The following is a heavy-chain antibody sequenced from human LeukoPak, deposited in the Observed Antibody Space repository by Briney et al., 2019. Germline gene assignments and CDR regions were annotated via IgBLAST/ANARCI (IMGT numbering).Heavy chain of an antibody. CDR1: GGSISSSSYS. CDR2: INHSGST. D-gene: IGHD2-2*01. CDR3: ASRPPDDIVVVPAARWGQNAFDI. V-gene: IGHV4-39*07. J-gene: IGHJ3*02. Sequence: PSETLSLTCTVSGGSISSSSYSWSWIRQPPGKGLEWIGEINHSGSTNYNPSLKSRVTISVDTSKNQFSLKLSSVTAADTAVYYCASRPPDDIVVVPAARWGQNAFDIWGQGTMVTVSS.